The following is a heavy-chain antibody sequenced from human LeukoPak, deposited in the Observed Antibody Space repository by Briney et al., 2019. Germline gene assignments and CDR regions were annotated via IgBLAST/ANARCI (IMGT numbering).Heavy chain of an antibody. D-gene: IGHD3-22*01. CDR1: GGSISSYY. CDR2: IYTSGST. CDR3: ARDEEDYYDSSGYFFDY. V-gene: IGHV4-4*07. Sequence: SETLSLTCTVSGGSISSYYWSWIRQPAGKGLEWIGRIYTSGSTNYNPSLKSRVTMSVDTSKNQFSLKLSSVTAADTAVYYCARDEEDYYDSSGYFFDYWGQGTPVTVSS. J-gene: IGHJ4*02.